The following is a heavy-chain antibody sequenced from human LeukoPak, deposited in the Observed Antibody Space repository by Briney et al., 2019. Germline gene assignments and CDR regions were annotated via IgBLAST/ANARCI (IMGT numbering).Heavy chain of an antibody. J-gene: IGHJ4*02. D-gene: IGHD3-3*01. CDR3: ARGGVQRFLEPPDY. Sequence: GGSLRLSCGASGFSFSDYGMHWVRQAPGKGLEWVSYISSSSSTIYYADSVKGRFTISRDNAKNSLYLQMNSLRAEDTAVYYCARGGVQRFLEPPDYWGQGTLVTVSS. CDR2: ISSSSSTI. V-gene: IGHV3-48*01. CDR1: GFSFSDYG.